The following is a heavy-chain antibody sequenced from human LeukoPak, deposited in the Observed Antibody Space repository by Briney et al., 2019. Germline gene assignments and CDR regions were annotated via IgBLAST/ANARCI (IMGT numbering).Heavy chain of an antibody. J-gene: IGHJ4*02. CDR1: GGSISSYY. D-gene: IGHD4-17*01. Sequence: SETLSLTCTVSGGSISSYYWSWIRQPPGKGLEWIGYIYYSGSTNYNPSLKSRVTISVDTSKNQFSLKLSSVTAADTAFYYCTSAITVTTDYWGQGTLVTVS. V-gene: IGHV4-59*01. CDR2: IYYSGST. CDR3: TSAITVTTDY.